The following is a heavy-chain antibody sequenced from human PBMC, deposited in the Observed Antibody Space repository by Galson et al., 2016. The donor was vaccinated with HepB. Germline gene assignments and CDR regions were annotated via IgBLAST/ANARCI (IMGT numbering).Heavy chain of an antibody. D-gene: IGHD4-17*01. CDR2: IYYSGST. J-gene: IGHJ4*02. CDR3: ARRYGDYGGPFDY. V-gene: IGHV4-31*03. Sequence: TLSLTCTVSGGSISSGGYYWNWIRQHPGKGLEWIGYIYYSGSTYYKPSLKSRVTISVDTSKNQFSLKLSSVTAAATAVYYRARRYGDYGGPFDYWGQGTLVTVSS. CDR1: GGSISSGGYY.